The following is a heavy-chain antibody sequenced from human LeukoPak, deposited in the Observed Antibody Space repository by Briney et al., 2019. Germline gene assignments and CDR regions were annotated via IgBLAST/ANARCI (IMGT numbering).Heavy chain of an antibody. J-gene: IGHJ4*02. D-gene: IGHD3/OR15-3a*01. CDR2: IYYSRNT. CDR3: ARQTGSGLFILP. V-gene: IGHV4-39*01. Sequence: SETLSLTCTLSDVSISSSNSYWACIRQPPGKELECIGSIYYSRNTYYNAALKRQVSISIDTSKNQFSLRLSSVTAADTAVYYCARQTGSGLFILPGGQGTLVTVSS. CDR1: DVSISSSNSY.